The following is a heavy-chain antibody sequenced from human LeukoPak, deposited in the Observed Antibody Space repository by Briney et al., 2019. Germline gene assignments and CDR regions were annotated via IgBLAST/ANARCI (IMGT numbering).Heavy chain of an antibody. V-gene: IGHV3-7*01. CDR2: IKEDGSEK. CDR1: GFTFSNYW. Sequence: QSGGSLSLSCAASGFTFSNYWMSWVRQAPGKGLEWVANIKEDGSEKYYVDSVKGRFTISRDNARNSLYLQMNSLRAEDTAVYYCARGASFQLDYFDFWGQGALVTVSS. CDR3: ARGASFQLDYFDF. D-gene: IGHD2/OR15-2a*01. J-gene: IGHJ4*02.